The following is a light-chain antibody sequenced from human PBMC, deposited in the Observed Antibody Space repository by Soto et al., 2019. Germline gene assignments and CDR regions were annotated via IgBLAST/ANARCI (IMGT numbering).Light chain of an antibody. V-gene: IGKV3-20*01. J-gene: IGKJ4*01. CDR2: DAS. CDR1: QNVISSH. CDR3: QQYGTSPLT. Sequence: EIVLTQSPGTLSLSPGERATLSCRASQNVISSHLAWYQQRPGQTPSLLIYDASSRATGIPDRFSGSGAGTDFTLTISRLEPEDFAVYYCQQYGTSPLTFGGWTKVEIK.